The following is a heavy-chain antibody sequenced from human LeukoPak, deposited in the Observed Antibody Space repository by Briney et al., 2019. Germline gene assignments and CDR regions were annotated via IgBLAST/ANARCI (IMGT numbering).Heavy chain of an antibody. Sequence: ADPLKISCKDSGYSFTSYWIGWVRQMPGKGLEWMGIIYPGDSDTRYSPSFQGQVTISADKSINTAYLQWSSLKASDTAIYYCARRGEAMDPFDYWGQGTLVTVSS. V-gene: IGHV5-51*01. CDR2: IYPGDSDT. CDR3: ARRGEAMDPFDY. CDR1: GYSFTSYW. J-gene: IGHJ4*02. D-gene: IGHD5-18*01.